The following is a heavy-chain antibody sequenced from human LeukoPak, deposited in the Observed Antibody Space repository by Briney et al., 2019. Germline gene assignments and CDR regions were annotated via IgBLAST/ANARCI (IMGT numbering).Heavy chain of an antibody. CDR3: ARDAYYYDSSGYYDY. V-gene: IGHV3-11*04. Sequence: GGSLRLSCAASGFTFSDYYMSWIRQAPGKGLEWVSYISSSGSIIYYADSVRGRFTISRDNAKNSLSLQMNSLRAEDTAVYYCARDAYYYDSSGYYDYWGQGTLVTVSS. D-gene: IGHD3-22*01. CDR2: ISSSGSII. CDR1: GFTFSDYY. J-gene: IGHJ4*02.